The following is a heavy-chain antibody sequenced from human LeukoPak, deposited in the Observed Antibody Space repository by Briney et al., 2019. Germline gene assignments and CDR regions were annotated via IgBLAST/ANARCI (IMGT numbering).Heavy chain of an antibody. V-gene: IGHV4-39*07. CDR1: GGSISSSSYY. J-gene: IGHJ4*02. CDR3: AREAGSGTYYDFDY. D-gene: IGHD3-10*01. CDR2: IYYSGST. Sequence: SETLSLTCTVSGGSISSSSYYWGWIRQPPGKGVEWIGSIYYSGSTSYNPSLKSRVTMSVDTSKNLFSLKLTSVTAADTAVYYCAREAGSGTYYDFDYWGQGTLVTVSS.